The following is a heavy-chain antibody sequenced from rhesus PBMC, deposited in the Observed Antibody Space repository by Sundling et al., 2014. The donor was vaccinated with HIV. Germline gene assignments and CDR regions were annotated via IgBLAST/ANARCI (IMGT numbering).Heavy chain of an antibody. V-gene: IGHV4-160*01. Sequence: QVQLQESGPGLVKPSETLSLTCAVSGGSFSSNYWRWIRQAPGKGLEWIGRIYGGDGSTDYKSSLKSRVSISIDTSKKQFSLKLTTVTAADTAVYYCGRVGYYEDDYGYYHSDYWGQGVLVTVSS. J-gene: IGHJ4*01. CDR3: GRVGYYEDDYGYYHSDY. CDR1: GGSFSSNY. CDR2: IYGGDGST. D-gene: IGHD3-9*01.